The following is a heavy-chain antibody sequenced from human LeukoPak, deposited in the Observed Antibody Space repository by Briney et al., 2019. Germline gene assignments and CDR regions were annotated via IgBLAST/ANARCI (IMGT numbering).Heavy chain of an antibody. CDR3: ARGPRLLWFGETTLDYYGMDV. J-gene: IGHJ6*02. D-gene: IGHD3-10*01. CDR2: ISAYNGNT. CDR1: GYTFTSYG. Sequence: ASVKVSCKASGYTFTSYGISWVRQAPGQGLEWMGWISAYNGNTNYAQKLQGRVTTTTDTSTSTAYMELRSLRSDDTAVYYCARGPRLLWFGETTLDYYGMDVWGQGTTVNVSS. V-gene: IGHV1-18*01.